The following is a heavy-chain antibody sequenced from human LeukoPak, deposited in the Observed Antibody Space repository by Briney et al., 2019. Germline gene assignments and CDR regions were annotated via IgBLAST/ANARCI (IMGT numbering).Heavy chain of an antibody. Sequence: GGSLRLSCAASGFTFSSYGMHWVRQAPGKGLEWVAFIRYDGSNKYYADSVKGRFTISRDNSKNTLHLQMNSLRAEDTAVYYCAKGRRMAYYYMDVWGKGTTVTVSS. V-gene: IGHV3-30*02. CDR3: AKGRRMAYYYMDV. J-gene: IGHJ6*03. CDR1: GFTFSSYG. D-gene: IGHD2-8*01. CDR2: IRYDGSNK.